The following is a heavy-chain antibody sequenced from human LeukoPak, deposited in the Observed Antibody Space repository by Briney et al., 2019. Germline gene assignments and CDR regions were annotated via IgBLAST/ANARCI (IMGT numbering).Heavy chain of an antibody. J-gene: IGHJ4*02. Sequence: GGSLRLSCAVSGFTFSSYAMSWVRQAPGKGLERVSVISGSGGSTYYADSVKGRFTISRDNSKNTLYLQMNSLRAEDTAVYYCAKVLMSARYFDYWVQGTLVTVSS. CDR2: ISGSGGST. V-gene: IGHV3-23*01. CDR3: AKVLMSARYFDY. CDR1: GFTFSSYA.